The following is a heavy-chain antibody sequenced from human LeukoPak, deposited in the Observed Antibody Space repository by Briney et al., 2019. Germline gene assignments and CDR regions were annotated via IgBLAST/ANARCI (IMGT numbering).Heavy chain of an antibody. V-gene: IGHV4-34*01. CDR3: ARLGRPDGFDI. Sequence: KPSETLSLTCAVYGGSFSGYYWGWIRQPPGKGLEWIANIYYSGITYHNPSLKSRVTISVDTSNNQFSLKLSSVTAADTAVYYCARLGRPDGFDIWGQGTIVTVSS. CDR2: IYYSGIT. J-gene: IGHJ3*02. CDR1: GGSFSGYY.